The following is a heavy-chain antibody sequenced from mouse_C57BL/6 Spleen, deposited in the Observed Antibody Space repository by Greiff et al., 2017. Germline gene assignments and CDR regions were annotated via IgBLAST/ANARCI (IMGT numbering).Heavy chain of an antibody. V-gene: IGHV5-16*01. CDR1: GFTFSDYY. D-gene: IGHD2-4*01. J-gene: IGHJ1*03. CDR2: INYDGSST. Sequence: EVNVVESEGGLVQPGSSMKLSCTASGFTFSDYYMAWVRQVPEKGLEWVANINYDGSSTYYLDSLKSRFIISRDNAKNILYLQMSSLKSEDTATYYCAREYYSDGYLDVWGTGTTVTVSS. CDR3: AREYYSDGYLDV.